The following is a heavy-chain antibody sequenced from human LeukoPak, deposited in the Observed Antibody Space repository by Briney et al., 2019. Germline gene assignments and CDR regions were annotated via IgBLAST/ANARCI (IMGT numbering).Heavy chain of an antibody. D-gene: IGHD6-13*01. CDR3: ARTKLALDAFDI. CDR2: IYYSGST. CDR1: GGSISSSSYY. J-gene: IGHJ3*02. V-gene: IGHV4-39*07. Sequence: SETLSLTCTVSGGSISSSSYYWGWIRQPPGKGLEWIGSIYYSGSTYYNPSLKSRVTISVDTSKNQFSLKLSSVTAADTAVYYCARTKLALDAFDIWGQGTMVTVSS.